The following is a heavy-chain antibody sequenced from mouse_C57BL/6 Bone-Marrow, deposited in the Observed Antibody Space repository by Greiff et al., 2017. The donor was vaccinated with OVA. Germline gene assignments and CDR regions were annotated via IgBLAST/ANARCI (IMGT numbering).Heavy chain of an antibody. Sequence: EVQLQQSGTVLARPGASVKMSCKTSGYTFTSYWMHWVKQRPGQGLEWIGAIYPGNSDTSYNQKFKGKAKLTAVTSASTAYMGLSSLTNEDSAVYYCTRPFITTVVADYWGQGTTLTVSS. D-gene: IGHD1-1*01. CDR1: GYTFTSYW. CDR2: IYPGNSDT. V-gene: IGHV1-5*01. J-gene: IGHJ2*01. CDR3: TRPFITTVVADY.